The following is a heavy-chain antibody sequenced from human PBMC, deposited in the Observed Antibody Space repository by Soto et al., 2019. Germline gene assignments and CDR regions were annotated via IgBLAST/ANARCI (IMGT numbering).Heavy chain of an antibody. CDR1: GGTFSSYA. CDR3: ARNHFTYYYDSSGYYYFDY. D-gene: IGHD3-22*01. V-gene: IGHV1-69*01. Sequence: QVQLVQSGAEVKKPGSSVKVSCKASGGTFSSYAISWVRQAPGQGHEWMGGIIPIFGTANYAQKFQGRVTITADESTSTAYMELSSLRSEDTAVYYCARNHFTYYYDSSGYYYFDYWGQGTLVTVSS. J-gene: IGHJ4*02. CDR2: IIPIFGTA.